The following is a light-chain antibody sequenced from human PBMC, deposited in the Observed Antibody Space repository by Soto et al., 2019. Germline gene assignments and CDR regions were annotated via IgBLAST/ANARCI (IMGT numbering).Light chain of an antibody. Sequence: SVLTQPASVSGSPGQSITISCTGTSNDVGLYNYVSWYQQHPGKAPKLMIHDVTERPSGVSNRFSGSKSGSTASLTISGLQAEDEADYFCSSYTISTTYVFGSGTKVTVL. CDR2: DVT. J-gene: IGLJ1*01. CDR1: SNDVGLYNY. CDR3: SSYTISTTYV. V-gene: IGLV2-14*03.